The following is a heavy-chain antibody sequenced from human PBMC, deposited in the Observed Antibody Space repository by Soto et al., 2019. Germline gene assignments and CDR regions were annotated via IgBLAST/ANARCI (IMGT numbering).Heavy chain of an antibody. D-gene: IGHD3-10*01. CDR1: GGSISSSSYY. V-gene: IGHV4-39*01. Sequence: PSETLSLTCTVSGGSISSSSYYWGWIRQPPGKGLEWIGSIYYSGSTYYNPSLKSRVTISVDTSKNQFSLKLSSVTAADTAVYYCARLVRGVRHWGQGTLVTVSS. CDR3: ARLVRGVRH. J-gene: IGHJ4*02. CDR2: IYYSGST.